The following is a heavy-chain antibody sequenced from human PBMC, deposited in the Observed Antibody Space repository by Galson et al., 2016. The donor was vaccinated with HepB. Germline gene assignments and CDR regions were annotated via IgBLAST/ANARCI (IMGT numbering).Heavy chain of an antibody. CDR3: ARASTKGGTYCFDP. Sequence: SLRLSCAASGFTFTNYWMTWVRQAPGKGPEWVAVLSEDGSDKNYPGSVKGRFIISRDNSRNMLYLEVNSLRAEDTAVYYCARASTKGGTYCFDPWGQGTLVTVSS. J-gene: IGHJ5*02. V-gene: IGHV3-30-3*01. CDR2: LSEDGSDK. D-gene: IGHD3-16*01. CDR1: GFTFTNYW.